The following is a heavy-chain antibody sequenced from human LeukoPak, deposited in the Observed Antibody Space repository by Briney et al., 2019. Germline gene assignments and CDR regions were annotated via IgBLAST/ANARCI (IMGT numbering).Heavy chain of an antibody. V-gene: IGHV1-18*01. J-gene: IGHJ6*02. CDR2: ISVYKGDT. Sequence: ASVKVSCKASGYTFINYGISWARQAPGQGLEWMGWISVYKGDTNYAQKFQGRVTMTTDKSTSTAYMELRSLRSDDTAVYFCARDRSNSDVWGQGTTVTVSS. CDR1: GYTFINYG. CDR3: ARDRSNSDV. D-gene: IGHD2-15*01.